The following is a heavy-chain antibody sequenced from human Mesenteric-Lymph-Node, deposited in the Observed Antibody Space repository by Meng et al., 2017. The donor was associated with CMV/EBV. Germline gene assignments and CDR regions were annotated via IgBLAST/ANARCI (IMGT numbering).Heavy chain of an antibody. CDR2: INAGNGNT. V-gene: IGHV1-3*01. J-gene: IGHJ4*02. CDR3: ARGPIVVVPAANGWYFDY. D-gene: IGHD2-2*01. CDR1: GYTFTSYA. Sequence: GYTFTSYAMHWVRQAPGQRLEWMGWINAGNGNTKYSQKFQGRVTITRDTSASTAYMELSSLRSEDTAVYYCARGPIVVVPAANGWYFDYWGQGTLVTVS.